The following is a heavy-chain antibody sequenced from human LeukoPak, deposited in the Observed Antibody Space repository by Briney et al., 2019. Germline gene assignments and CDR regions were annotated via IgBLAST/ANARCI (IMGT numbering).Heavy chain of an antibody. D-gene: IGHD6-13*01. CDR1: GFTFSKYG. J-gene: IGHJ3*02. CDR3: ASAAGAFDM. V-gene: IGHV3-33*01. CDR2: IWSDGSHK. Sequence: GGSLRPSCAASGFTFSKYGMHWIRQAPGKGLEWVAVIWSDGSHKYYADSMRGRFTISRDNSNNMVYLQMNSLRVEDTAVYYCASAAGAFDMWGQGTLVTVSS.